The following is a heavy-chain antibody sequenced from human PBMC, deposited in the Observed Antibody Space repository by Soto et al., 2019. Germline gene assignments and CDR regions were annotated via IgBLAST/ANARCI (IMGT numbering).Heavy chain of an antibody. V-gene: IGHV3-30*18. CDR3: AKDQGREFDSSGYYYGMDV. J-gene: IGHJ6*02. CDR1: GFTFSSYG. CDR2: ISYDGSNK. D-gene: IGHD6-25*01. Sequence: GGSLRLSCAASGFTFSSYGMHWVRQAPGKGLEWVAVISYDGSNKYYADSVKGRFTISRDNSKNTLYLQMNSLRAEDTAVYYCAKDQGREFDSSGYYYGMDVWGQGTTVTVSS.